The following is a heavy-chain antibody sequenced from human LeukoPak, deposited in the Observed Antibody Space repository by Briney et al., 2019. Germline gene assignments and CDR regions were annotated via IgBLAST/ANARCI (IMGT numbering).Heavy chain of an antibody. CDR3: ARANYGGNPRYFQH. CDR2: ISRSSRII. Sequence: PGGSLRLSCAASGFTFSTYSMNWVRKAPGQGLEWVSYISRSSRIIYYADSVKGRFTISRDNAQSSMYLQMNSLRAEDTAVYYCARANYGGNPRYFQHWGQGTLVTVSS. V-gene: IGHV3-48*04. CDR1: GFTFSTYS. D-gene: IGHD4-23*01. J-gene: IGHJ1*01.